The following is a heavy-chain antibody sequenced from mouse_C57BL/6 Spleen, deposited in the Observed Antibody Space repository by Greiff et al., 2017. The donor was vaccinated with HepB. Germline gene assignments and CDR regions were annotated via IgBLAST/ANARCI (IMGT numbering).Heavy chain of an antibody. Sequence: VKLQESGPGILQPSQTLSLTCSFSGFSLSTFGMGVGWIRQPSGKGLEWLAHIWWDDDKYYNPALKSRLTISKDTSKNQVFLKIANVDTADTATYYCARIPPYGSSSYYFDYWGQGTTLTVSS. J-gene: IGHJ2*01. CDR1: GFSLSTFGMG. D-gene: IGHD1-1*01. V-gene: IGHV8-8*01. CDR2: IWWDDDK. CDR3: ARIPPYGSSSYYFDY.